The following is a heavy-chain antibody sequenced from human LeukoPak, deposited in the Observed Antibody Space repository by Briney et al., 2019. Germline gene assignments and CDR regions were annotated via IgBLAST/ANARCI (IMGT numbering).Heavy chain of an antibody. J-gene: IGHJ5*02. D-gene: IGHD6-13*01. CDR3: ARDGPRGSSWPYNWFDP. V-gene: IGHV7-4-1*02. Sequence: GASVKVSCKASGYTFTNYAMNWVRQAPGQGLEWMGWINTNTGNPTYAQGFTGRFVFSLDTSISTTYLQISSLKAEDTAVYYCARDGPRGSSWPYNWFDPWGQGTLVTVSS. CDR2: INTNTGNP. CDR1: GYTFTNYA.